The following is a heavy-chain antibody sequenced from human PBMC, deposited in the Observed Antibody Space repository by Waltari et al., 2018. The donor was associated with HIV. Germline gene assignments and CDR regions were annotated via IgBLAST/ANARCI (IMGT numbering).Heavy chain of an antibody. CDR1: GFTFSRYG. Sequence: QVQVVQSVGGVVPPGRSLRLSCAGAGFTFSRYGMHWVRQAPGKGLEWVALIWYDGSNKYYADSVKGRFAISRDNSKNTVYLQMNSLRAEDTAVYYCARDRSSSWYGKDYYYFGMDVWGQGTTVTVSS. D-gene: IGHD6-13*01. CDR2: IWYDGSNK. CDR3: ARDRSSSWYGKDYYYFGMDV. J-gene: IGHJ6*02. V-gene: IGHV3-33*01.